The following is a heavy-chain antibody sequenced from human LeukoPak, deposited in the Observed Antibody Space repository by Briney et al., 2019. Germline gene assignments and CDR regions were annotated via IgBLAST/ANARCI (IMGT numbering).Heavy chain of an antibody. CDR3: ARMDYYGSGSYDY. CDR1: GSSINTPYY. Sequence: SETLSLTCTVSGSSINTPYYWAWFRQPPGEGLEWIGNIFHGVTTFYNPSLKSRVTISVDTSKNQFSLKLSSVTAADTAVNYCARMDYYGSGSYDYWGQGTLVTVSS. J-gene: IGHJ4*02. CDR2: IFHGVTT. D-gene: IGHD3-10*01. V-gene: IGHV4-38-2*02.